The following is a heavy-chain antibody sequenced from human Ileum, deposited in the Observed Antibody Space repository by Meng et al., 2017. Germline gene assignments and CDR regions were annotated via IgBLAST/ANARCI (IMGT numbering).Heavy chain of an antibody. Sequence: QRQLQESGPGLVQPSGTRPLACAVSGDSIGNSKWWSWLRQPPGKGLEWIGEISNSGKTVYSPSLKSRVRISLDKSNNQFSLTLNSVTAADTAMYYCARERIRELGLFDSWGQGTLVTVSS. V-gene: IGHV4-4*02. CDR1: GDSIGNSKW. CDR3: ARERIRELGLFDS. D-gene: IGHD3-10*01. J-gene: IGHJ4*02. CDR2: ISNSGKT.